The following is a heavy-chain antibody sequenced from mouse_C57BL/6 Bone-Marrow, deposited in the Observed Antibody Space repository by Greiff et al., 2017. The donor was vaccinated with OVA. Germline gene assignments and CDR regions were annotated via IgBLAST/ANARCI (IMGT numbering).Heavy chain of an antibody. CDR3: ARDEGTGTEAMDY. CDR2: IWSGGST. Sequence: VQLQQSGPGLVQPSQSLSITCTVSGFSLTSYGVHWVRQSPGKGLEWLGVIWSGGSTDYNAAFISRLSISKDNSKSQVFFKMNSLQADDTAIYYCARDEGTGTEAMDYWGQGTSVTVSS. D-gene: IGHD4-1*01. CDR1: GFSLTSYG. J-gene: IGHJ4*01. V-gene: IGHV2-2*01.